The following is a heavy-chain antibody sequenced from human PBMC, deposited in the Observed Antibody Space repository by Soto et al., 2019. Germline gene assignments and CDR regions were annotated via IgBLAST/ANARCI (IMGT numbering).Heavy chain of an antibody. CDR2: IKSKTDGGTT. Sequence: EVQLVESGGGLVKPGGSLRLSCAASGFTFSNAWMSWVRQAPGKGLVWVGRIKSKTDGGTTDYAAPVKGRFTSSRDDSKNTLYLQMNRLKSEDTAVYYCTKENPGPGPFQHWGQGTLVTVSS. V-gene: IGHV3-15*01. J-gene: IGHJ1*01. CDR1: GFTFSNAW. CDR3: TKENPGPGPFQH.